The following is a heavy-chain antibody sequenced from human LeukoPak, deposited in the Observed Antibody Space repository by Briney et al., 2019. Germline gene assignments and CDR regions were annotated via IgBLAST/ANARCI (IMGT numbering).Heavy chain of an antibody. CDR1: GFTVSSNY. J-gene: IGHJ4*02. D-gene: IGHD3-16*01. CDR2: IYSGGST. Sequence: GGSLRLSCAASGFTVSSNYMSWVRQAPGKGLEWGSVIYSGGSTYYADSVKGRFTISRDNSKNTLYLQMNSLRAEDTAVYYCARDLGGGYFDYWGQGTLVTVSS. CDR3: ARDLGGGYFDY. V-gene: IGHV3-53*01.